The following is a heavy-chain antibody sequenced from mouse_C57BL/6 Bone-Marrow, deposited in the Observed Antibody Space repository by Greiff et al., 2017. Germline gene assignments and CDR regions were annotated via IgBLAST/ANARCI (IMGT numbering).Heavy chain of an antibody. D-gene: IGHD2-13*01. CDR2: IDPENGDT. CDR3: TTEVTMGEAY. Sequence: VQLQQSGAELVRPGASVKLSCTASGFNIKDDYMHWVKQRPEQGLEWIGWIDPENGDTEYASKFQGKATITADPSSNTAYLQLSSLTSEDTAVYYCTTEVTMGEAYWGQGTLVTVSA. CDR1: GFNIKDDY. J-gene: IGHJ3*01. V-gene: IGHV14-4*01.